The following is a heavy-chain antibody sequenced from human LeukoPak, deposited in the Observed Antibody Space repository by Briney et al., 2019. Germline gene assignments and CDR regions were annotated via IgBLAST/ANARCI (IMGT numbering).Heavy chain of an antibody. Sequence: SETLSLTCAVSGGSISSGGYSWSWIRQPPGKGLGWIGEINHSGSTNYNPSLKSRVTISVDTSKNQFSLKLSSVTAADTAVYYCARGRVSRGFRYWGQGTLVTVSS. CDR2: INHSGST. CDR1: GGSISSGGYS. V-gene: IGHV4-34*01. J-gene: IGHJ4*02. D-gene: IGHD6-19*01. CDR3: ARGRVSRGFRY.